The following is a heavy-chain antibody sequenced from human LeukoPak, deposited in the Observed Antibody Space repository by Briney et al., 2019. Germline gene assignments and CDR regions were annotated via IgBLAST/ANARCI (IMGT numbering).Heavy chain of an antibody. CDR1: GYSFTSYW. V-gene: IGHV5-51*01. CDR2: IYPGDSDT. D-gene: IGHD4-17*01. J-gene: IGHJ4*02. Sequence: GESLKISCKGSGYSFTSYWIGWVRQMPGKGLEWMGIIYPGDSDTRYSPSFQGQVTISADKSISTAYLQWSSLKASDTAMYYCASLSSNGDYPYYFDYWGQGTLVTVSS. CDR3: ASLSSNGDYPYYFDY.